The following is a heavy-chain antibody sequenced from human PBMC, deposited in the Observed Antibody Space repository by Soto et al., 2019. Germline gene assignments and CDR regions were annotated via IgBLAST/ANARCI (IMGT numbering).Heavy chain of an antibody. CDR3: ARGRGYCTNGVCYMGSYYYYGMDV. V-gene: IGHV1-2*04. D-gene: IGHD2-8*01. CDR2: INPNSGGT. Sequence: ASVKVSCKASGYTFTGYYMHWVRQAPGQGLEWMGWINPNSGGTNYAQKFQGWVAMTRDTSISTAYMELSRLRSDDTAVYYCARGRGYCTNGVCYMGSYYYYGMDVWGQGTTVTVSS. J-gene: IGHJ6*02. CDR1: GYTFTGYY.